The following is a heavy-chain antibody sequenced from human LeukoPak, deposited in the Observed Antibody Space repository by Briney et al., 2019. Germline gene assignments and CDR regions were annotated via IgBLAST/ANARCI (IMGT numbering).Heavy chain of an antibody. J-gene: IGHJ4*02. CDR1: GFTFSSYA. Sequence: GGSLRLSCAASGFTFSSYAMSWVRQAPGKGLECVSDISGSGGRTYYGDSVKGRFTISRDNSKNTLYLQMNSLRAEDTAVYYCAKDPYDSSGYWYDYWGQGTLVTVSS. CDR2: ISGSGGRT. D-gene: IGHD3-22*01. V-gene: IGHV3-23*01. CDR3: AKDPYDSSGYWYDY.